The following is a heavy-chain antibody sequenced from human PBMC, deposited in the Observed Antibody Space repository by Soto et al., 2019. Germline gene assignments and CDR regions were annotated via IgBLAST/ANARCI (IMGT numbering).Heavy chain of an antibody. CDR2: ISGYNGNT. Sequence: ASVKVSCKASGYTFRSYGISWVRQAPGQGLEWMGWISGYNGNTHYSQKLQGKVTMTTDTSTSTAYMELRNLRSDDTAVYYCAKADSNYAGRFSYYYMDVWGTGTMVTVSS. J-gene: IGHJ6*03. CDR1: GYTFRSYG. D-gene: IGHD4-4*01. V-gene: IGHV1-18*01. CDR3: AKADSNYAGRFSYYYMDV.